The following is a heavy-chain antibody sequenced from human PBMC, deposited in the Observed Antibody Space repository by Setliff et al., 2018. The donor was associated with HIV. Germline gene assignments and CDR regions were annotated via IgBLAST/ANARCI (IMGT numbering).Heavy chain of an antibody. Sequence: SETLSLTCDVYGGSFSGYYWSWIRQPPGKGLEWIGEINHSGSTNYNPSLKSRVTISVDTSKNQFSLKLSSVTAADTAVYYCARTRSDLWSGYSPYYYYYMDVWGKGTTVTVSS. V-gene: IGHV4-34*01. CDR2: INHSGST. J-gene: IGHJ6*03. D-gene: IGHD3-3*01. CDR1: GGSFSGYY. CDR3: ARTRSDLWSGYSPYYYYYMDV.